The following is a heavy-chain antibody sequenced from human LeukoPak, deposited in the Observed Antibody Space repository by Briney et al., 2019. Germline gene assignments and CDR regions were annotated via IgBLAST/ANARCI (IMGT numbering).Heavy chain of an antibody. V-gene: IGHV4-59*12. CDR2: IYYSGST. J-gene: IGHJ2*01. CDR3: ARYSSSWYRRYFDL. D-gene: IGHD6-13*01. Sequence: SETLSLTCTVSGGSISSYYWSWIRQPPGKGLEWIGYIYYSGSTNYNPSLKSRVTISVDTSKNQFSLKLSSVTAADTAVYYCARYSSSWYRRYFDLWGRGTLVTVSS. CDR1: GGSISSYY.